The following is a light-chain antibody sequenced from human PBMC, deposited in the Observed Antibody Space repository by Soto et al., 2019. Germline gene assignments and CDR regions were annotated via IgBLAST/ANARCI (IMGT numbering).Light chain of an antibody. J-gene: IGKJ1*01. V-gene: IGKV1-5*01. Sequence: DIHITHSPSSLSSSVLYIFTITCLASQSISSYLNWYQQKPGKAPKLLIYAASSLQSGVPSRFSGSGSETEFTLTISGLQPGDSATYYCQQYNSYSPTFGQGTKVDIK. CDR3: QQYNSYSPT. CDR1: QSISSY. CDR2: AAS.